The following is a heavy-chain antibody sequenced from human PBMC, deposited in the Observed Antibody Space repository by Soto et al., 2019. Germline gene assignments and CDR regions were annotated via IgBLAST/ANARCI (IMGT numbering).Heavy chain of an antibody. Sequence: GESLKISCNGSGYVFANYWIGWVRQMPGKGLEWRGIIYPVDSDTRYSPSFQGRVTISADKSNSTAYLQWSSLEAADTAIYYCARAPSHGWFQHFDYWGQGTLVTVSS. D-gene: IGHD6-19*01. V-gene: IGHV5-51*01. J-gene: IGHJ4*02. CDR3: ARAPSHGWFQHFDY. CDR1: GYVFANYW. CDR2: IYPVDSDT.